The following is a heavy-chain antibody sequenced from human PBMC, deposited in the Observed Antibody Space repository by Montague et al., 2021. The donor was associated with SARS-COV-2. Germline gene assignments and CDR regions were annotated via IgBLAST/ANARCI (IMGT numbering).Heavy chain of an antibody. Sequence: SETLSLTCTVSGGSISSYYWTWIRQPPGKGLVWIGYIYYSGSTNYNPSLKSRVTISVDTSTNQFSLKMKSVTAADTANYYCARGHQGVAMIVVVMIGAEYDCDYWGQGSLVTVSS. D-gene: IGHD3-22*01. CDR2: IYYSGST. J-gene: IGHJ4*02. V-gene: IGHV4-59*08. CDR3: ARGHQGVAMIVVVMIGAEYDCDY. CDR1: GGSISSYY.